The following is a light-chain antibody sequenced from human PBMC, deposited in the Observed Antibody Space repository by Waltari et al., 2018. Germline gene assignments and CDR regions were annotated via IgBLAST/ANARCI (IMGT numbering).Light chain of an antibody. J-gene: IGLJ3*02. V-gene: IGLV3-19*01. CDR1: SVRNSF. CDR2: AKD. CDR3: SCRDSGARL. Sequence: SSELTQDPAVSVALGQTVRITCQGDSVRNSFASWYQQKPGLAPLLILYAKDNRPSGIPARFSGSSSGNTASVTIAGAQAEDEADYYCSCRDSGARLFGGGTKLTVL.